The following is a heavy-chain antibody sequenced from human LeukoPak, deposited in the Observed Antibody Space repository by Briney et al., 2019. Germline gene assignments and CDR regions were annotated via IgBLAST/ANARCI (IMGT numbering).Heavy chain of an antibody. CDR2: TYYRSKWNN. CDR1: GDSVSSNSAA. CDR3: AREVEVSGYSSGWQGKDVFDN. Sequence: QTLSLTCATSGDSVSSNSAAWHWIRQSPSRGLGWLGSTYYRSKWNNDYAVDVKIPLTTHPPTSKNPSSLQLNSVTPEDTAVYYCAREVEVSGYSSGWQGKDVFDNWGEGTLVPVSS. D-gene: IGHD6-19*01. V-gene: IGHV6-1*01. J-gene: IGHJ4*02.